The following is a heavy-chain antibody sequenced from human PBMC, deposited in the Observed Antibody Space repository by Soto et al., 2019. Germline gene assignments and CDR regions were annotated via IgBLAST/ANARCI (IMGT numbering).Heavy chain of an antibody. CDR2: IQSGGTT. CDR1: GFTVSSKY. V-gene: IGHV3-66*01. D-gene: IGHD2-15*01. J-gene: IGHJ6*04. Sequence: GGSLRLSCAASGFTVSSKYMTWVRQAPGKGLEWVSLIQSGGTTYYADSMKGRFTISRDTSENTLHLQMDSLRDEDTAVYYCARDDVLCDGGRCYGIPLDVWGEGTTVTVSS. CDR3: ARDDVLCDGGRCYGIPLDV.